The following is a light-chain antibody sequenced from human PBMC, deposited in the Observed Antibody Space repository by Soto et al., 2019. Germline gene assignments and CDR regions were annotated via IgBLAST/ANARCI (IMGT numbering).Light chain of an antibody. V-gene: IGLV1-40*01. Sequence: QSVPTQPPSASGAPGQRVTISCSGSSSNIRSNTVNWYQQLPGTAPKLLIYGNSNRPSGVPDRFSGSKSGTSASLAITGLQAEDEADYYCQSYDSSLSSSVFGAGTKVTVL. CDR1: SSNIRSNT. CDR3: QSYDSSLSSSV. J-gene: IGLJ1*01. CDR2: GNS.